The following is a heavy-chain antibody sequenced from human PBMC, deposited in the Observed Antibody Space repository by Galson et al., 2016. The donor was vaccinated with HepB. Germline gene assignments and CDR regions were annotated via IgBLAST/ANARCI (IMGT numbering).Heavy chain of an antibody. CDR3: ATVPILGAVARYLDY. Sequence: SLRLSCAASGFTFSSYWMSWVRQAPGKGLEWVSSISSSSSYLYYADSVKGRFSISRDNAKKSLFLQMNSLRVEDTAVYYCATVPILGAVARYLDYWGQGTLVTGS. V-gene: IGHV3-21*01. CDR2: ISSSSSYL. D-gene: IGHD3-3*01. J-gene: IGHJ4*02. CDR1: GFTFSSYW.